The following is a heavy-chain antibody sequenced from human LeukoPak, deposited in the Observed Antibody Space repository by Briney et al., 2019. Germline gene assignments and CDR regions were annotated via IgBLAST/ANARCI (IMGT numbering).Heavy chain of an antibody. V-gene: IGHV4-34*01. CDR3: ARGLDGSSSGY. CDR1: GGSFSGYY. Sequence: SETLSLTCAVYGGSFSGYYWSWIRQPPGKGLEWIGEINHSGSTNYNPSLKSRVTISVDTSKNQSSLKLSSVTAADTAVYYCARGLDGSSSGYWGQGTLVTVSS. D-gene: IGHD6-6*01. CDR2: INHSGST. J-gene: IGHJ4*02.